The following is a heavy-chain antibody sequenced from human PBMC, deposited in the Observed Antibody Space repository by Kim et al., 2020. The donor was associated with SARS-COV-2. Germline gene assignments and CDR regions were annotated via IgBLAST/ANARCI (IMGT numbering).Heavy chain of an antibody. J-gene: IGHJ6*02. CDR3: ARDGHTRRFEYYYDSSGYSDYYYGMDV. D-gene: IGHD3-22*01. V-gene: IGHV4-4*07. CDR1: GGSISSYY. Sequence: SETLSLTCTVSGGSISSYYWSWIRQPAGKGLEWIGRIYTSGSTNYNPSLKSRVTMSVDTSKNQFSLKLSSVTAADTAVYYCARDGHTRRFEYYYDSSGYSDYYYGMDVWGQGTTVTVSS. CDR2: IYTSGST.